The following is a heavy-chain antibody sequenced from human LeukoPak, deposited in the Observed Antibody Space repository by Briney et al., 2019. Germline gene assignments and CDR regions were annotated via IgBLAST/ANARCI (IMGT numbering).Heavy chain of an antibody. D-gene: IGHD1-1*01. J-gene: IGHJ4*02. CDR1: GFNFRNYW. V-gene: IGHV3-74*01. CDR3: ATDEAATGRLDY. CDR2: INSDGSST. Sequence: QPGGSLRLSCAASGFNFRNYWMHWVRQAPGKGLVWVSRINSDGSSTSYADSVKGRFTISRDNAENTLYLQINSLRAEDTAVYYCATDEAATGRLDYWGQGTLVTGSS.